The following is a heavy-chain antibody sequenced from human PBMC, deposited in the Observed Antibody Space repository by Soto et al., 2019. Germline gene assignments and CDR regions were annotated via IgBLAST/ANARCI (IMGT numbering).Heavy chain of an antibody. J-gene: IGHJ3*02. CDR3: ARDRRALYAPDAFDI. D-gene: IGHD2-2*01. CDR2: INAGNGNT. CDR1: GYTFTSYA. Sequence: QVQLVQSGAEVKKPGASVKVSCKASGYTFTSYAMHWVRQAPGQRLEWMGWINAGNGNTKYSQKFQGRVTITRDTSASTAYMELSSLRSEDTAVYYCARDRRALYAPDAFDIWGQGTMVTVSS. V-gene: IGHV1-3*01.